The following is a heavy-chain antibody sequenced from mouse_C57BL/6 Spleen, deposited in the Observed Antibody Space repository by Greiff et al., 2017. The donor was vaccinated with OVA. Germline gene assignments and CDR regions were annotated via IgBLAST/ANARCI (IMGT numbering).Heavy chain of an antibody. CDR2: ISSGSSTI. CDR1: GFTFSDYG. V-gene: IGHV5-17*01. CDR3: ARPLYGNLDY. D-gene: IGHD2-1*01. Sequence: VQLKESGGGLVKPGGSLKLSCAASGFTFSDYGMHWVRQAPEKGLEWVAYISSGSSTIYYADTVKGRFTISRDNAKNTLFLQMTSLRSEDTAMYYCARPLYGNLDYWGQGTTLTVSS. J-gene: IGHJ2*01.